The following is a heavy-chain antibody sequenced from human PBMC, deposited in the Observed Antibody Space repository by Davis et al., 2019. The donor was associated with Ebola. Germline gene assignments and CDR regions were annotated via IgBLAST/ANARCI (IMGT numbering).Heavy chain of an antibody. V-gene: IGHV1-2*02. CDR3: ARDAMGERGSGGGTSWYSGLYYSDF. CDR1: GYSFTGHY. J-gene: IGHJ4*02. D-gene: IGHD6-13*01. CDR2: VNPNTGAT. Sequence: ASVKVSCKTSGYSFTGHYIHWVRQAPGQGLEWMGWVNPNTGATKQTQKFQGRVSMTTDTSVTTVYLELSSLRSDDTAVYYCARDAMGERGSGGGTSWYSGLYYSDFWGQGSLVTVSS.